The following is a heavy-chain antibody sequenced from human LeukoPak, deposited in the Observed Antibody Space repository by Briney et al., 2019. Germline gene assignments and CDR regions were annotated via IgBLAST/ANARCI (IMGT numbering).Heavy chain of an antibody. Sequence: ASETLSLTCAVYGGSFSGYYWSWIRQPPGKGLEWIGEINHSGSTNYNPSLKSRVTISVDTSKNQFSLKLSSVTAADTAVYYCASRARVLRYFVWSQYYYYMDVWGKGTTVTISS. CDR3: ASRARVLRYFVWSQYYYYMDV. CDR1: GGSFSGYY. D-gene: IGHD3-9*01. J-gene: IGHJ6*03. V-gene: IGHV4-34*01. CDR2: INHSGST.